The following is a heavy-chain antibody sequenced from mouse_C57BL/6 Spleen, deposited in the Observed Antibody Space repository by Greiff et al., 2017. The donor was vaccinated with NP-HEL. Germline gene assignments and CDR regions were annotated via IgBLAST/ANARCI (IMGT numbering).Heavy chain of an antibody. J-gene: IGHJ2*01. CDR1: GFTFSSYA. V-gene: IGHV5-4*01. CDR3: ARDLSQAKGFDY. Sequence: EVHLVESGGGLVKPGGSLKLSCAASGFTFSSYAMSWVRQTPEKRLEWVATISDGGSYTYYPDNVKGRFTISRDNAKNNLYLQMSHLKSEDTAMYYCARDLSQAKGFDYWGQGTTLTVSS. D-gene: IGHD3-2*02. CDR2: ISDGGSYT.